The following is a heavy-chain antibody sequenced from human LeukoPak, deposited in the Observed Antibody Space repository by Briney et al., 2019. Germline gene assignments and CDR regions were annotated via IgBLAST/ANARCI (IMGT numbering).Heavy chain of an antibody. Sequence: GASVKVSCEASGGTFSSYAISWVRQAPGHGLEWMGGIIPIFGTANYAQKFQGRVTITADESTSTAYMELSSLRSEDTAVYYCARFRTTPARWGQGTLVTVSS. CDR3: ARFRTTPAR. CDR2: IIPIFGTA. D-gene: IGHD1-14*01. J-gene: IGHJ4*02. CDR1: GGTFSSYA. V-gene: IGHV1-69*13.